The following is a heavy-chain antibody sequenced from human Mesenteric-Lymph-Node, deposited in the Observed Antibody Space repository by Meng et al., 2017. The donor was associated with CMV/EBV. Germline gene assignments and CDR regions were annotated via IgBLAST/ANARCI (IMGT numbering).Heavy chain of an antibody. Sequence: GESLKISCAASGFTVSSNYMSWVRQAPGKGLEWVSYISSSSSTIYYADSVKGRFTISRDNAKNSLYLQMNSLRAEDTAVYYCARDEWSGSYNWFDPWGQGTLVTVSS. CDR3: ARDEWSGSYNWFDP. CDR1: GFTVSSNY. J-gene: IGHJ5*02. D-gene: IGHD1-26*01. V-gene: IGHV3-48*04. CDR2: ISSSSSTI.